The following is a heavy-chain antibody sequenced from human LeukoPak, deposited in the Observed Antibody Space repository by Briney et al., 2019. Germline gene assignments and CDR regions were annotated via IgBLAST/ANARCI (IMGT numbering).Heavy chain of an antibody. CDR1: GFIFSNYA. J-gene: IGHJ6*03. V-gene: IGHV3-23*01. CDR2: GGSGGST. Sequence: GGSLRLSCAASGFIFSNYAMTWVRQAPGKGLEWVSYGGSGGSTYYADSVKGRFTVSRDNSKSTLYLQMNSLTAEDTAVYYCAKMRGQYYHSYYMDAWGKGTTVTFSS. CDR3: AKMRGQYYHSYYMDA.